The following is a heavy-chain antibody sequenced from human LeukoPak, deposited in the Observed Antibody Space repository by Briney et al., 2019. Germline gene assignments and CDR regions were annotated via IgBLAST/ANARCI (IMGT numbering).Heavy chain of an antibody. CDR2: IYYSGST. Sequence: SETLSLTCSVSGGSISSYYWSWIRQPPGKGLEWIGYIYYSGSTNYNPSLKSRVTISVDTSKNQFSLKLSSVTAADTAVYYCARADGGNPGGWFDPWGQGTLVTVSS. J-gene: IGHJ5*02. D-gene: IGHD4-23*01. CDR3: ARADGGNPGGWFDP. CDR1: GGSISSYY. V-gene: IGHV4-59*01.